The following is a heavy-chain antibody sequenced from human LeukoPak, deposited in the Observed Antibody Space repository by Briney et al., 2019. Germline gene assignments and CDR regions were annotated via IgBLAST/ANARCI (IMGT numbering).Heavy chain of an antibody. Sequence: SETLSLTCTVSGGSMKSYYWSWIRQPPGKGLEWIGNIYYSGTTNYNPSVRSRVTISVDTSKNQFSLKLSSVTDADTAAYYCARKYWDAFDIWGQGTKVTVSS. CDR3: ARKYWDAFDI. CDR1: GGSMKSYY. V-gene: IGHV4-59*08. D-gene: IGHD2/OR15-2a*01. J-gene: IGHJ3*02. CDR2: IYYSGTT.